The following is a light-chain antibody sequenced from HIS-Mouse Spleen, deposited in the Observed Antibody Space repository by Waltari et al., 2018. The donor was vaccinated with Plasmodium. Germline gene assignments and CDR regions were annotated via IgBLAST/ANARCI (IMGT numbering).Light chain of an antibody. Sequence: RVTITCRASQSISSYLNWYQQKPGKAPKLLIYAASSLQSGVPSRFSGSGSGTDFTLTISSLQPEDFATYYCQQSYSTPYTFGQGTKLEIK. V-gene: IGKV1-39*01. CDR1: QSISSY. CDR2: AAS. CDR3: QQSYSTPYT. J-gene: IGKJ2*01.